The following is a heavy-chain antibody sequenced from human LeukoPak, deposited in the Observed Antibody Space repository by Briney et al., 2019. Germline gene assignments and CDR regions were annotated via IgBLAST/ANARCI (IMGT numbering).Heavy chain of an antibody. D-gene: IGHD2-21*01. CDR3: AREIVERYYYYYYMDV. Sequence: GASVKVSCKASNYTFTSYGISWVRQAPGQGLEWMAWINAYNGDTNYAQKFQGRVTLTTDTSTSTAYMELRSLRSDDTAVYYCAREIVERYYYYYYMDVWGKGTTVTVSS. CDR2: INAYNGDT. V-gene: IGHV1-18*01. J-gene: IGHJ6*03. CDR1: NYTFTSYG.